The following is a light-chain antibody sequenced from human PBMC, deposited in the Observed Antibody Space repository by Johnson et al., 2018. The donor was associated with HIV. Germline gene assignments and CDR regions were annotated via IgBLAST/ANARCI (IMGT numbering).Light chain of an antibody. CDR2: ENT. CDR3: APWDRSLSAGGV. CDR1: SSNIGNNY. J-gene: IGLJ1*01. V-gene: IGLV1-51*02. Sequence: QSVLTQPPSVSAAPGQKVTISCSGSSSNIGNNYVSWYRQLPGTAPKLLIYENTQRPSGIPDRFSGSKSGASATLGITGLQTGDEADYYCAPWDRSLSAGGVFGTGTKVTVL.